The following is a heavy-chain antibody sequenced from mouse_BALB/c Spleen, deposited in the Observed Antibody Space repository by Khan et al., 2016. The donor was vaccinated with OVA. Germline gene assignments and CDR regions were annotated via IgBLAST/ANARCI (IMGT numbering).Heavy chain of an antibody. CDR3: ARNSYRYDFTY. Sequence: QVQLKESGPGLVQPAQSLSITCTVSGFSLSTYGIHWVRQSPGKGLEWLGVIWNDGRTDYNVPFLYRLSILKDNSKTHVFFIQNSLQPDDTAIYYCARNSYRYDFTYWGQGTLVTVSA. D-gene: IGHD2-12*01. J-gene: IGHJ3*01. CDR2: IWNDGRT. CDR1: GFSLSTYG. V-gene: IGHV2-2*01.